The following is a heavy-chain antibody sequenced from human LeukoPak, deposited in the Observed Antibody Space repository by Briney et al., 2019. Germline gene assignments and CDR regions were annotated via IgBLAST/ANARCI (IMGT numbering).Heavy chain of an antibody. D-gene: IGHD2-2*01. CDR2: IIPIFGTA. Sequence: ASVKVSCKASGGTFSSYAISWVRQAPGQGLEWMGGIIPIFGTANYAQKFQGRVTITTDESTSTAYIELSSLRSEDTAVYYCAISPDIVVVPAAMDYWGQGTLVTVSS. CDR1: GGTFSSYA. CDR3: AISPDIVVVPAAMDY. V-gene: IGHV1-69*05. J-gene: IGHJ4*02.